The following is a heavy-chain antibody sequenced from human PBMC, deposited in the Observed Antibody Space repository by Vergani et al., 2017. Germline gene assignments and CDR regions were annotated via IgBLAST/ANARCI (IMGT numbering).Heavy chain of an antibody. J-gene: IGHJ4*02. CDR1: GGSISSGGYY. CDR3: ATNYYGSESFGYFDY. V-gene: IGHV4-31*03. D-gene: IGHD3-10*01. CDR2: IYYSGST. Sequence: QVQLQESGPGLVKPSQTLSLTCTVSGGSISSGGYYWSWIRQHPGKGLEWIGYIYYSGSTYYNPSLKSRVTISVDTSKNQFSLKLSSVTAADTAVYYCATNYYGSESFGYFDYWGQGTLVTVSS.